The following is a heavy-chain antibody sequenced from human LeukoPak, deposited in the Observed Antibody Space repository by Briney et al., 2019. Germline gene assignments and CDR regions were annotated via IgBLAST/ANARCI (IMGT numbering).Heavy chain of an antibody. Sequence: GGSLRLSRAGSGFTFSSYVMSWVRQARGKGLEWISAISGSGGSTYCADSVKGRFTISRDNSKNTLYLQMNSLRAEDTAVYFCARGTPSPRYYYYGMDVWGQGTTVTVSS. D-gene: IGHD1-14*01. J-gene: IGHJ6*02. CDR2: ISGSGGST. CDR1: GFTFSSYV. V-gene: IGHV3-23*01. CDR3: ARGTPSPRYYYYGMDV.